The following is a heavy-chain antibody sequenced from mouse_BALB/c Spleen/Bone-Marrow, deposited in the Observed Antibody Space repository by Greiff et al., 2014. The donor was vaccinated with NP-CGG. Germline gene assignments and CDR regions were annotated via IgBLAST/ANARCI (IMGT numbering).Heavy chain of an antibody. CDR1: GYSFTGYT. J-gene: IGHJ4*01. D-gene: IGHD1-1*01. CDR2: INPYNGGT. V-gene: IGHV1-25*01. CDR3: ARLLLYYYAMDY. Sequence: VQLQQSGPELVKPGASMKISCKASGYSFTGYTMNWVKQRPGKKLEWIGLINPYNGGTNYNQKFKDKATLTVDRSSSTAYMELLSLTSEDSAVYYCARLLLYYYAMDYWGQGTSVTVSS.